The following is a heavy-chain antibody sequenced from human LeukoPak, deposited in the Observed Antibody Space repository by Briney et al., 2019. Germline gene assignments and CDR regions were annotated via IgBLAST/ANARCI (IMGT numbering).Heavy chain of an antibody. D-gene: IGHD5-24*01. CDR1: GGSFSGDY. J-gene: IGHJ2*01. V-gene: IGHV4-34*01. CDR3: ARDARWYEGAYNYAGWYFDL. CDR2: IKHSGSR. Sequence: PSETLSLTCAVYGGSFSGDYWSSIRQPPGKGLEWVGEIKHSGSRNYNPSLNSRLTISVDASKNQFSVKLSSVTAADTAVYYCARDARWYEGAYNYAGWYFDLWGRGTLVTVSS.